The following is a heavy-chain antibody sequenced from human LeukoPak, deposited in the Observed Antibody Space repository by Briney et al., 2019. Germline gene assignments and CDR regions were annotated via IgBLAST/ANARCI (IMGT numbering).Heavy chain of an antibody. Sequence: GGSLRLSCAASRFTFSNYNMHWVRQAPGKGLEWVAVISYDGSNKNCADSVRGRFTISRDNSKNTLFPQMNSLRPEDTAVYYCAKDTAPYYSIFDYWGQGTLVTVSS. CDR3: AKDTAPYYSIFDY. CDR2: ISYDGSNK. V-gene: IGHV3-30*18. CDR1: RFTFSNYN. D-gene: IGHD3-10*01. J-gene: IGHJ4*02.